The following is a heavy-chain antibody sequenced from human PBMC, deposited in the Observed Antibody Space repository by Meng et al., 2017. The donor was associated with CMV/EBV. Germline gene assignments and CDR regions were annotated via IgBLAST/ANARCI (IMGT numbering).Heavy chain of an antibody. D-gene: IGHD2-2*01. CDR1: GYTFTGYY. CDR2: INPNSGGT. V-gene: IGHV1-2*02. CDR3: ARARGRCSRSSKPSRSLGYFDD. J-gene: IGHJ4*02. Sequence: ASVKVSCKASGYTFTGYYMHWVRQAPGQGLEWMGWINPNSGGTNYAQKLQGRVTMTRDTSISTAYMELSRLRSDDTAVYYCARARGRCSRSSKPSRSLGYFDDWGQGTLVTVSS.